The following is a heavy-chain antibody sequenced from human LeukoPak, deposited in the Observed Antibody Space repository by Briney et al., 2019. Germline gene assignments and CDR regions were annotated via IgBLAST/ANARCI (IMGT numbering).Heavy chain of an antibody. CDR2: INPSGGST. CDR3: ASWGFMGDYGSGSAYYFDY. J-gene: IGHJ4*02. V-gene: IGHV1-46*03. Sequence: ASVKVSCKASGYTFTSYYMHWVRQAPGQGLEWMGLINPSGGSTSYAQKFQGRVTMTRDTSTSTVYMELSSLRSEDTAVYYCASWGFMGDYGSGSAYYFDYWGQGTLVTVSS. CDR1: GYTFTSYY. D-gene: IGHD3-10*01.